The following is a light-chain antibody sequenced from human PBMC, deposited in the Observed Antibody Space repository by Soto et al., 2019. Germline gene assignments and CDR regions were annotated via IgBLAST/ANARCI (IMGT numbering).Light chain of an antibody. V-gene: IGKV3-11*01. J-gene: IGKJ5*01. CDR2: GAS. CDR1: QSLSRD. Sequence: EIVMTQSPATLSVSPGEGATLSFSASQSLSRDLAWYQQKPGQAPRLLIFGASTRVTGIPARFSGSGSGTDFTLTISSLEPEDFAVYYCQQRSNWPPITFGQGTRLEIK. CDR3: QQRSNWPPIT.